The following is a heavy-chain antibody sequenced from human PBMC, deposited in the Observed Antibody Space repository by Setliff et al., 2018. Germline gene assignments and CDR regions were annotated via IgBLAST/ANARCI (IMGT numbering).Heavy chain of an antibody. J-gene: IGHJ6*03. CDR3: ASSPSEEDYDILTGYSRTDYYYYMDV. V-gene: IGHV4-39*01. D-gene: IGHD3-9*01. CDR2: IFYNGMA. CDR1: GASIRNNYY. Sequence: SETLSLTCAVSGASIRNNYYWGWIRQSPGTGLEWIGSIFYNGMAYYNPSLKSRVTMSVDTSKNQFSLNLTSVTAADTAVYYCASSPSEEDYDILTGYSRTDYYYYMDVWGKGTTVTV.